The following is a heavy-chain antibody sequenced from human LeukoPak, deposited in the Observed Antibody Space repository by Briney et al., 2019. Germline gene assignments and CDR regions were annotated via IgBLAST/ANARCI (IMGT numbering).Heavy chain of an antibody. J-gene: IGHJ3*02. D-gene: IGHD3-3*01. CDR2: IILIFGTA. CDR1: GGTFSSYA. CDR3: ATQSGDERLFDAFDM. Sequence: SVKVSCKASGGTFSSYAISWVRQAPGQGLEWMGGIILIFGTANYAQKFQGRVTITADKSTSTAYMELSSLRSEDTAVYYCATQSGDERLFDAFDMWGQGTMVTVSS. V-gene: IGHV1-69*06.